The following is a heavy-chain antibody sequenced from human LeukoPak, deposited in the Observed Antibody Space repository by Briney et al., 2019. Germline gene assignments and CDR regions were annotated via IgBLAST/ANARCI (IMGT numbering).Heavy chain of an antibody. CDR2: INTNTGNP. D-gene: IGHD1-26*01. CDR1: GYTFTSYG. Sequence: GASVKVSCKASGYTFTSYGISWVRQAPGQGLEWMGWINTNTGNPTYAQGFTGRFVFSLDTSVNAAYLQIASLKTDDTAVYYCARRDAGSTRGDFDYWGQGTLVTVSP. CDR3: ARRDAGSTRGDFDY. J-gene: IGHJ4*02. V-gene: IGHV7-4-1*01.